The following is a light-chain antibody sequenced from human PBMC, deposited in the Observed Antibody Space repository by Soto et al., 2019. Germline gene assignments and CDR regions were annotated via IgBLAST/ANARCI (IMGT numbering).Light chain of an antibody. J-gene: IGKJ5*01. CDR1: QSVSSY. CDR3: HQRQYWPPIT. Sequence: EIVLTQSPATLSLSPGEIATLSCRASQSVSSYLAWYQQKPGQAPRLLISDASNRATGIPARFSGSGSGTDFTLTISSLEPEDFAVYYCHQRQYWPPITFGQGTRLEIK. V-gene: IGKV3-11*01. CDR2: DAS.